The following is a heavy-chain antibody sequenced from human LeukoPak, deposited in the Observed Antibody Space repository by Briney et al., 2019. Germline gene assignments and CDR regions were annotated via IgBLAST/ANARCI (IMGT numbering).Heavy chain of an antibody. D-gene: IGHD3-22*01. Sequence: SETLSLTCTVSGGSIYSYYWTWVRLPARRGLEWIGRIYTSGSTNYNPSLMSRVTISIDKSKNQFSLKLYSVTAPDTAVYYCARETTNYYDSSGYDYWGQGTLVTVSS. CDR1: GGSIYSYY. CDR2: IYTSGST. J-gene: IGHJ4*02. CDR3: ARETTNYYDSSGYDY. V-gene: IGHV4-4*07.